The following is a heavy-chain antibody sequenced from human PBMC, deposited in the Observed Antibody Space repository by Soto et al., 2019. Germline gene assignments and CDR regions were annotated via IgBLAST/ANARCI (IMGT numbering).Heavy chain of an antibody. CDR2: IYWDTDK. J-gene: IGHJ4*02. Sequence: QITLKESGPTLVKPTQTLTLTCAFSGFSLNTRGVGVGWIRQPPGKALEWLALIYWDTDKRYSPSLKSRLTIPKDTPKNHVVLMMTDMDPVDTAAYYCAHNNYYGSGSVYWGQGTLVTVSS. CDR1: GFSLNTRGVG. V-gene: IGHV2-5*02. CDR3: AHNNYYGSGSVY. D-gene: IGHD3-10*01.